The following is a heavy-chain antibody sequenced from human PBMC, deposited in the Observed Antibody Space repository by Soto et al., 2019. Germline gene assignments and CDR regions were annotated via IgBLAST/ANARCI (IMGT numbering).Heavy chain of an antibody. J-gene: IGHJ4*02. CDR3: ARGAMDTAMAKYDY. CDR1: GGTFSSYA. Sequence: SVNVSCKASGGTFSSYAISWVRQAPGQGLEWMGGIIPIFGTANYAQKFQGRVTITADESTSTAYMELSSLRSDDTAVYYCARGAMDTAMAKYDYWGQGTLVTVSS. D-gene: IGHD5-18*01. CDR2: IIPIFGTA. V-gene: IGHV1-69*13.